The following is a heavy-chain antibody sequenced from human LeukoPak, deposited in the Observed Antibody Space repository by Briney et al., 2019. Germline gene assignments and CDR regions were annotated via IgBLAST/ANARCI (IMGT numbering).Heavy chain of an antibody. Sequence: GSLRLSCAASGFTFSTYSMNWVRQAPGKGLEWVSYISSSSSTIYYADSVKGRFTISRDNAKNSLYLQMNSLRDEDTAVYYCAREFRITGTTVDDYWGQGTLVTVSS. D-gene: IGHD1-20*01. J-gene: IGHJ4*02. V-gene: IGHV3-48*02. CDR3: AREFRITGTTVDDY. CDR1: GFTFSTYS. CDR2: ISSSSSTI.